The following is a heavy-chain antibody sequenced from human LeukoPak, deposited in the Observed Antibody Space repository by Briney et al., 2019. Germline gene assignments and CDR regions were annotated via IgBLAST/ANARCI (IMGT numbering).Heavy chain of an antibody. CDR1: GFAVKSSY. CDR2: LYAGGES. J-gene: IGHJ4*02. V-gene: IGHV3-53*01. D-gene: IGHD3-10*01. CDR3: ARDSAGNQYSSGNFDL. Sequence: GGSLRLSCAASGFAVKSSYMSWVRQAPGKGLEWVSVLYAGGESYYADSVLGRFTISRDNSNNTVFLEKNSLTADDTAVYFCARDSAGNQYSSGNFDLWGQGTLVAVSS.